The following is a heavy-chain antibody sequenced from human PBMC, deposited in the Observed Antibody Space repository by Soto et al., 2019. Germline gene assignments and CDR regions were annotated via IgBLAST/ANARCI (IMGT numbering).Heavy chain of an antibody. V-gene: IGHV4-59*01. CDR2: IYYSGST. D-gene: IGHD2-2*01. CDR3: AREAVPAAPYMDV. CDR1: GGSISSYY. J-gene: IGHJ6*03. Sequence: PSETLSLTCTVSGGSISSYYWSWIRQPPGKGLEWIGYIYYSGSTNYNPSLKSRVTISVDTSKNQFSLKLSSVTAADTAVYYCAREAVPAAPYMDVWGKGTTVTVSS.